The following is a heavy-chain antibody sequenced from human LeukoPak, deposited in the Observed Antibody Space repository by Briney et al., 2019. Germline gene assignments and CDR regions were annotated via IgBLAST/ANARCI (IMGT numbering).Heavy chain of an antibody. CDR3: AKDRQWLPSFDY. Sequence: GGSLRLSCAASGFTVSSNYMSWVRQAPGKGLEWVSAISGSGFSTYYADSVKGRFTISRDNSKNTLYLQMNSLRAEDTTVYYCAKDRQWLPSFDYWGQGTLVTVSS. V-gene: IGHV3-23*01. J-gene: IGHJ4*02. CDR1: GFTVSSNY. CDR2: ISGSGFST. D-gene: IGHD6-19*01.